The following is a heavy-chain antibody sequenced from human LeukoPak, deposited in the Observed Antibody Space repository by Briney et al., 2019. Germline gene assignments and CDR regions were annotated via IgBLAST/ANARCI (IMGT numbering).Heavy chain of an antibody. V-gene: IGHV3-23*01. CDR1: GFTFSSYA. Sequence: GGSLRLSCAASGFTFSSYAMSWVRQAPGKGLEWVSAISGSGGSTYYADSVKGRFTISRDNSKNTLYLQTNSLRAEDTAVYYCAKDMLLRVPAAKAYYFDYWGQGTLVTVSS. D-gene: IGHD2-2*01. J-gene: IGHJ4*02. CDR3: AKDMLLRVPAAKAYYFDY. CDR2: ISGSGGST.